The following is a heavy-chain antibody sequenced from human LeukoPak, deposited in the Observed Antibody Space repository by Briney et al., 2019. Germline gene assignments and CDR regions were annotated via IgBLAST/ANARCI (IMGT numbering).Heavy chain of an antibody. V-gene: IGHV1-69*13. CDR2: IIPFFGTA. Sequence: ASVMVSCKASGGTFSSYAISWVRQAPGQGLEWMGGIIPFFGTANYAQKFQGRVTITADESTSTVYMELSSLRSEDTAVYYCARPGYSSNWAFDYWGQGTLVTVSS. CDR1: GGTFSSYA. D-gene: IGHD6-13*01. CDR3: ARPGYSSNWAFDY. J-gene: IGHJ4*02.